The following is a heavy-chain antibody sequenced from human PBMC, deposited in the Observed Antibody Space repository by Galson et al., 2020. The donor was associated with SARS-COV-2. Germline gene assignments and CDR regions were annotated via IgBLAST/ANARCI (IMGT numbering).Heavy chain of an antibody. J-gene: IGHJ6*02. CDR1: GDSIRGYY. CDR3: ARDTPNYGMYF. CDR2: VYYTGNT. Sequence: SETLSLTCSVSGDSIRGYYWTWIRQSPGKGLEWIGNVYYTGNTKYNPSLKSRIIISIDASKNQFSLSLSSVTAADTAVYSCARDTPNYGMYFWVQGTTGTVSS. V-gene: IGHV4-59*08. D-gene: IGHD2-15*01.